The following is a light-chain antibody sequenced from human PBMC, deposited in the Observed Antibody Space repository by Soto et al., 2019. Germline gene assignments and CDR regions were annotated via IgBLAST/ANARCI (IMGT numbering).Light chain of an antibody. CDR2: GAS. Sequence: EIMMTQSPVTLSVSPGERATLSCRASQSVSSNLAWYQQKPGQAPRLLIYGASTRATGIPARFSGSGSGSEFTLTSNERQSVHFAFFNGQEYQPSPTFGKGTKVDIK. V-gene: IGKV3-15*01. CDR1: QSVSSN. J-gene: IGKJ1*01. CDR3: QEYQPSPT.